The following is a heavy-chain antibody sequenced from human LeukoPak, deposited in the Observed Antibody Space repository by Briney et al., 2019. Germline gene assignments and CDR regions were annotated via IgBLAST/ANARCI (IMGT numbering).Heavy chain of an antibody. CDR3: AGGAGWLIDY. CDR2: IRQDGSEK. J-gene: IGHJ4*02. V-gene: IGHV3-7*03. CDR1: GFSFGRHW. Sequence: GGSLRLSCAASGFSFGRHWMNWVRQAPGKGLEWVANIRQDGSEKNYVDSAKGRFTISRDNAKNSLFLQMDSLRAEDTAVYYCAGGAGWLIDYWGQGILVTVSS. D-gene: IGHD3-16*01.